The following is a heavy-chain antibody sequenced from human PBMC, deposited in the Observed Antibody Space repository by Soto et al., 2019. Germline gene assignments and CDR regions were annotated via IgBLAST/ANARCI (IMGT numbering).Heavy chain of an antibody. J-gene: IGHJ6*02. CDR2: TSVDGGDR. CDR3: ARPNGESMRYYHGMDV. CDR1: GFTFSDYY. Sequence: QVQLVESGGGLVKPGGSLTLSCVASGFTFSDYYMAWIRQTPGKGLEWVSYTSVDGGDRFYADSVKGRFTISRDNARTSLSLQMNSLRDEDTAVYYWARPNGESMRYYHGMDVWGQGTTVIVSS. V-gene: IGHV3-11*01. D-gene: IGHD3-10*01.